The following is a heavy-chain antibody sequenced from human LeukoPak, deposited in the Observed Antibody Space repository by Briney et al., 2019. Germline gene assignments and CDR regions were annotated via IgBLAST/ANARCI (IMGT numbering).Heavy chain of an antibody. D-gene: IGHD3-3*01. V-gene: IGHV4-34*01. J-gene: IGHJ5*02. CDR3: ARGRGFLEWLLYRGKVYWFDP. CDR1: GGSFSGYH. CDR2: INHSGST. Sequence: SETLSLTCAVYGGSFSGYHWSWIRQPPGKGLEWIGEINHSGSTNYNPSLKSRVTISVDTSKNQFSLKLSSVTAADTAVYYCARGRGFLEWLLYRGKVYWFDPWGQGTLVTVS.